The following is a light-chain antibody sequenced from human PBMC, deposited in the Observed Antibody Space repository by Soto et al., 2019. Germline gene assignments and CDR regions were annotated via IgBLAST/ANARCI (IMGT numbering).Light chain of an antibody. CDR1: QSVRNIY. J-gene: IGKJ1*01. CDR3: QQYGSSPGT. Sequence: EIVLTQSPGTLSLSPGERATLSCRASQSVRNIYLAWYQQKPGQAPSLLIYDTSSRPTGTPDRFSGSGSGTDFALTISSVEPEDFAMYFCQQYGSSPGTFGQGTKVEI. CDR2: DTS. V-gene: IGKV3-20*01.